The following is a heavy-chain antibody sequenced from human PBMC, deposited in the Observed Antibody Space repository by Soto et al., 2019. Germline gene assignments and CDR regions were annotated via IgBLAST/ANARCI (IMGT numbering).Heavy chain of an antibody. V-gene: IGHV3-33*01. CDR3: ARDTGTAPFFDY. D-gene: IGHD1-1*01. CDR1: GFTFSSYG. CDR2: IWYDGSNK. J-gene: IGHJ4*02. Sequence: GGSLRLSCAASGFTFSSYGMHWVRQAPGKGLEWVAVIWYDGSNKYYADSVKGRFTISRDNSKNTLYLQMNSLRAEDTAVYYCARDTGTAPFFDYWGQGTLVTVSS.